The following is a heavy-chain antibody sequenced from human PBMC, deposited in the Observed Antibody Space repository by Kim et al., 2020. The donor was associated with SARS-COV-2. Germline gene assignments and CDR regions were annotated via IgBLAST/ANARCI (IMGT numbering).Heavy chain of an antibody. CDR2: IYPGDSDT. V-gene: IGHV5-51*01. CDR3: ARHAMGGWELREVAFDI. Sequence: GESLKISCKGSGYSFTSYWIGWVRQMPGKGLEWMGIIYPGDSDTRYSPSFQGQVTISADKSISTAYLQWSSLKASDTAMYYCARHAMGGWELREVAFDIWGQGTMVTVSS. D-gene: IGHD1-26*01. CDR1: GYSFTSYW. J-gene: IGHJ3*02.